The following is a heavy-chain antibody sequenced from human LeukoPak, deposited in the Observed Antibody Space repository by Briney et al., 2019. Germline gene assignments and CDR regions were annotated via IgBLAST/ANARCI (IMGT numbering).Heavy chain of an antibody. CDR3: ARVGSHIFDY. Sequence: SETLSLTCTVSGGSSSSYYWSWIRQPPGKGLEWIGYIYYSGSTNYNPSLKSRVTISLDTSKTQFSLMLTSVTAADTAVYYCARVGSHIFDYWGQGTLVTVSS. D-gene: IGHD2-21*01. CDR1: GGSSSSYY. CDR2: IYYSGST. V-gene: IGHV4-59*01. J-gene: IGHJ4*02.